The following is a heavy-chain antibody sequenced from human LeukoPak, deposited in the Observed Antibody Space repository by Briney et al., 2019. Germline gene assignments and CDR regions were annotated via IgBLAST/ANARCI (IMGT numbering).Heavy chain of an antibody. V-gene: IGHV4-31*03. CDR1: GDSLTTDDSF. Sequence: SETLSLTCTVSGDSLTTDDSFWSWIRQFPGKGLEWIGYIHYRGTTNYNPSLKSRLSMSIDMSEDQFSLNLTSVTAADTAIYYCARDGYINDAFDIWGQGIVVTVSS. CDR2: IHYRGTT. J-gene: IGHJ3*02. CDR3: ARDGYINDAFDI. D-gene: IGHD1-1*01.